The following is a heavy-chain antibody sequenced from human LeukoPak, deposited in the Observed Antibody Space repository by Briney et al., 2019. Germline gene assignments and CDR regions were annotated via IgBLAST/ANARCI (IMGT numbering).Heavy chain of an antibody. V-gene: IGHV3-74*03. J-gene: IGHJ4*02. CDR1: GFTFSTYW. CDR2: VDSDGSSV. CDR3: ARDQIYYDFWTGHYTAHYFDS. Sequence: GGSLRLSCAAPGFTFSTYWMHWVRQAPGKGLVWVSRVDSDGSSVTYADSVNGRFTVSRDNAKNTLYLQMDSLGVEDTAVYYCARDQIYYDFWTGHYTAHYFDSWGQGTLVTVSS. D-gene: IGHD3-3*01.